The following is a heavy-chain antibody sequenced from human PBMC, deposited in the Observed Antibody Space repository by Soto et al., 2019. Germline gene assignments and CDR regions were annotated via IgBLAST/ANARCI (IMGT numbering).Heavy chain of an antibody. CDR2: IWYDGSNK. D-gene: IGHD5-12*01. V-gene: IGHV3-33*01. CDR1: GFTLSSYG. CDR3: ASDTVVDIVATFDY. Sequence: QVQLVESGGGVVQPGRSLRLSCAASGFTLSSYGMHWVRQAPGKGLEWVAVIWYDGSNKYYADSVKGRFTISRDNSKNTLYLQMNSLRAEDTAVYYCASDTVVDIVATFDYWRQGTLVTVSS. J-gene: IGHJ4*02.